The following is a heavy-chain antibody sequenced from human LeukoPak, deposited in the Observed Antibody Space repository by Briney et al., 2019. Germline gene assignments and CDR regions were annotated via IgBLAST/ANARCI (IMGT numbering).Heavy chain of an antibody. J-gene: IGHJ4*02. CDR1: GGTFTSYA. CDR3: ARGIAVAGPFDY. V-gene: IGHV1-69*13. D-gene: IGHD6-19*01. CDR2: IIPIFGTA. Sequence: SVKVSCKASGGTFTSYAISWVRQAPGQGLEWMGGIIPIFGTANYAQKFQGRVTITADESTSTAYMELSSLRSEDTAVYYCARGIAVAGPFDYWGQGTLVTVSS.